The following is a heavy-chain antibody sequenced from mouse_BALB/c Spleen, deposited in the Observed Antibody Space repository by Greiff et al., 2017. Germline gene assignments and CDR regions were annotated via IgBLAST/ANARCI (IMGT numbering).Heavy chain of an antibody. CDR1: GFSLTSYG. V-gene: IGHV2-9*02. CDR2: IWAGGST. J-gene: IGHJ2*01. D-gene: IGHD2-3*01. CDR3: ARDQAMMGHYFGY. Sequence: QVQLQQSGPGLVAPSQSLSITCTVSGFSLTSYGVHWVRQPPGKGLEWLGVIWAGGSTNYNSALMSRLSISKDNSKSQVFLKMNSLQTDDTAMYYCARDQAMMGHYFGYWGQGTTLTVSS.